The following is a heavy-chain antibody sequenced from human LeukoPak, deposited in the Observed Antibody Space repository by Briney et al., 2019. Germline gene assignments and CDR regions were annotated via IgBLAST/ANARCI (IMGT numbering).Heavy chain of an antibody. CDR3: ARAPITSPFYFDS. Sequence: GGSLRPSCTASGFAFDEHGMSWVRQVPGKGLEGVSGINWSCGSTGYAAPLRGRFTISRDNAKNSLYLQMDSLRAEDTALYYCARAPITSPFYFDSWGQGTLVTVSS. J-gene: IGHJ4*02. CDR1: GFAFDEHG. CDR2: INWSCGST. V-gene: IGHV3-20*04. D-gene: IGHD2-2*01.